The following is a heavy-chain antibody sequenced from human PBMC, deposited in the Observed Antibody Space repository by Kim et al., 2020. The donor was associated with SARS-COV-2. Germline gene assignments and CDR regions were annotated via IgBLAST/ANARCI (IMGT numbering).Heavy chain of an antibody. J-gene: IGHJ4*02. Sequence: GGSLRLSCAASGFTFSSYAMHWVRQAPGKGLEWVAVISYDGSNKYYADSVKGRFTISRDNSKNTLYLQMNSLRAEDTAVYYCARPVLLWFGASAFDYWGQGTLVTVSS. CDR1: GFTFSSYA. CDR2: ISYDGSNK. D-gene: IGHD3-10*01. CDR3: ARPVLLWFGASAFDY. V-gene: IGHV3-30-3*01.